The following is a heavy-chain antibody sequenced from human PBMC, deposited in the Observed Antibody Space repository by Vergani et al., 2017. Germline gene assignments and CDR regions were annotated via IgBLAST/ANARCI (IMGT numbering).Heavy chain of an antibody. D-gene: IGHD1-26*01. CDR1: GFIFTDYY. V-gene: IGHV1-2*02. CDR2: INPNGDAT. Sequence: QVQLVQSGAELKKPGASVRVSCKASGFIFTDYYIHWMRQAPGQGLEWIGWINPNGDATHYAQNFRGRVTLTRDTSSTTAYMDLASLTSDDTAIYYCARDHQGPTTLDYWGQGSLVIVSS. CDR3: ARDHQGPTTLDY. J-gene: IGHJ4*02.